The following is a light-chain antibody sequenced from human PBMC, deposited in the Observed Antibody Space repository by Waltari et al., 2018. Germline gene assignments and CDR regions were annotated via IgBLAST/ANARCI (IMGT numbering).Light chain of an antibody. Sequence: DIQMTQSPSSLSASVGDRITITCRASQGINNDLAWYQQKPGKVPTLLIYAAFTLHSGLPSRFSGGASGTDFTLTISSLQPEDVATYYCQKYNNVPQPFGGGTKVEIK. CDR2: AAF. CDR3: QKYNNVPQP. V-gene: IGKV1-27*01. J-gene: IGKJ4*01. CDR1: QGINND.